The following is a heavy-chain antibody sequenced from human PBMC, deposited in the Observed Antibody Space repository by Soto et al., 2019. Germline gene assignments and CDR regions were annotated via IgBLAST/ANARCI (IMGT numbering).Heavy chain of an antibody. V-gene: IGHV1-69*13. CDR3: ESLRSSRYDYVGWDY. CDR2: TLPISGAT. D-gene: IGHD3-22*01. Sequence: SVKGSFRASGGVLSHYAVSWGRQAPGQGLEWLGATLPISGATDYAQKFQGRVTITADESTSTAYIELSSLRSEDTAVYYCESLRSSRYDYVGWDYSGQGTLVTVSS. J-gene: IGHJ4*02. CDR1: GGVLSHYA.